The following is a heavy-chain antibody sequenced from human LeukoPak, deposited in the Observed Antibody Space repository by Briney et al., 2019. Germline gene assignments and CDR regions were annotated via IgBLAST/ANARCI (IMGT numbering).Heavy chain of an antibody. Sequence: SETLSLTCTVSGGSISGGSYYWSWIRQPAGKGLEWIGRIYAIGSTNYNPSLKSRVTISVDTSKNQFSLKLSSVTAADTAVYYCARSDYGDYGANWFDPWGQGTLVTVSS. CDR1: GGSISGGSYY. V-gene: IGHV4-61*02. CDR3: ARSDYGDYGANWFDP. CDR2: IYAIGST. J-gene: IGHJ5*02. D-gene: IGHD4-17*01.